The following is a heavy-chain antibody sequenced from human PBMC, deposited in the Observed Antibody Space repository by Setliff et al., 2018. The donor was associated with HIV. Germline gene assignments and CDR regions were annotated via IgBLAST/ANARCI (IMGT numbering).Heavy chain of an antibody. CDR1: GGSISSGTYY. Sequence: SETLSLTCTVSGGSISSGTYYWSWIRQHPGKGLEWIGYIYYSGSTYYNPSLKSRLTISVDTSKNQFSLKLSSVTAADTAVYYCARRDGYSYGFYFDYWGQGTLVTVSS. CDR3: ARRDGYSYGFYFDY. CDR2: IYYSGST. D-gene: IGHD5-18*01. V-gene: IGHV4-39*01. J-gene: IGHJ4*02.